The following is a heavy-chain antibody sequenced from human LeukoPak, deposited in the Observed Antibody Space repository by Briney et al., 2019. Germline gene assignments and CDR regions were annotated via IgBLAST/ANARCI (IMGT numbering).Heavy chain of an antibody. V-gene: IGHV3-53*01. D-gene: IGHD6-13*01. Sequence: GGSLRLSCAASGFTASSNYMSWVRQAPGKGLEWVSVIYSGGSTYYADSVKGRFTISRDNSKNTLYLQMNSLRAEDTAVYYCARGMIAAADRDAFDIWGQGTMVTVSS. CDR3: ARGMIAAADRDAFDI. CDR1: GFTASSNY. J-gene: IGHJ3*02. CDR2: IYSGGST.